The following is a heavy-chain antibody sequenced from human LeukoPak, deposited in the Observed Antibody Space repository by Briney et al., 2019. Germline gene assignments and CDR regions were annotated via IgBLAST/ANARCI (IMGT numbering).Heavy chain of an antibody. CDR2: IYYSGST. Sequence: SETLSLTCTVSGGSISSYYRSWIRQPPGKGLEWIGYIYYSGSTNYNPSLKSRVTISVDTSKNQFSLKLSSVTAADTAVYYCARHGDFGGFGELFREYYFDYWGQGTLVTVSS. V-gene: IGHV4-59*08. CDR1: GGSISSYY. D-gene: IGHD3-10*01. CDR3: ARHGDFGGFGELFREYYFDY. J-gene: IGHJ4*02.